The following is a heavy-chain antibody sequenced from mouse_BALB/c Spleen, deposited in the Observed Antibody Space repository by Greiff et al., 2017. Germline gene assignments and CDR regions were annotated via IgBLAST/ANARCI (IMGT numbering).Heavy chain of an antibody. CDR2: ISSGGSYT. Sequence: EVMLVESGGGLVKPGGSLKLSCAASGFTFSSYTMSWVRQTPEKRLEWVATISSGGSYTYYPDSVKGRFTISRDNAKNTLYLQMSSLKSEDTAMYYCTLDSSGYLAWFAYWGQGTLVTVSA. CDR1: GFTFSSYT. J-gene: IGHJ3*01. D-gene: IGHD3-1*01. CDR3: TLDSSGYLAWFAY. V-gene: IGHV5-6-4*01.